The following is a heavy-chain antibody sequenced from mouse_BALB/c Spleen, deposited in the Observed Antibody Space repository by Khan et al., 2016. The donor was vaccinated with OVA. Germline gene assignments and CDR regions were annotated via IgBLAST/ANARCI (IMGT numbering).Heavy chain of an antibody. J-gene: IGHJ4*01. Sequence: DLVKPGASVKLSCKASGYTFTSFWINWIKQRPGQGLEWIGHIAPGSGSAYYNEMFKGKATLTVDTSSSTAYIQLSSLSSEDSAVYFCARSNYYGRSLYAMDYWGQGTSVTVSS. CDR3: ARSNYYGRSLYAMDY. CDR2: IAPGSGSA. D-gene: IGHD1-1*01. V-gene: IGHV1S41*01. CDR1: GYTFTSFW.